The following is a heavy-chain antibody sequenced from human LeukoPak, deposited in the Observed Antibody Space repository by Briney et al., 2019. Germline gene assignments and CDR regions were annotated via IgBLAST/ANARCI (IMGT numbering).Heavy chain of an antibody. V-gene: IGHV3-48*04. CDR2: ISSSGSTI. J-gene: IGHJ4*02. CDR3: ARSRYSSRGSLDY. CDR1: RFTFSSYA. D-gene: IGHD6-13*01. Sequence: GGSLRLSCAASRFTFSSYAMSWVRQAPGKGLEWVSYISSSGSTIYYADSVEGRFTISRDNAKNSLYLQMNSLRAEDTAVYYCARSRYSSRGSLDYWGQGTLVTVSS.